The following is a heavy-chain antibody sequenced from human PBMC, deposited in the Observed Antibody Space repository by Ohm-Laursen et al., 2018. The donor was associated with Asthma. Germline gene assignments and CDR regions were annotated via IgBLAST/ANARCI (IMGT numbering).Heavy chain of an antibody. CDR1: GASFTSHF. D-gene: IGHD3-22*01. J-gene: IGHJ4*02. Sequence: SDTLSLTCTVSGASFTSHFWGWIRQPPGKGLEWIGYPYYSGSSNYNPSLQSRVSISVDTSKNQFSLQLNSVTTADTAVYYCARQEYDSGPDIWGPGTLVTVSS. CDR3: ARQEYDSGPDI. V-gene: IGHV4-59*07. CDR2: PYYSGSS.